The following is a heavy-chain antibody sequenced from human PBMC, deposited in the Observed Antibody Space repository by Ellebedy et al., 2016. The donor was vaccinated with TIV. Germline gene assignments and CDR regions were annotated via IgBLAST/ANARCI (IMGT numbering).Heavy chain of an antibody. D-gene: IGHD2-2*01. CDR2: ISSSSSTI. CDR3: AKLVPAAHYYYYYYMDV. Sequence: GGSLRLXCAASGFTFSSYSMNWVRQAPGKGLEWVSYISSSSSTIYYADSVKGRFTISRDNAKNSLYLQMNSLRAEDTAVYYCAKLVPAAHYYYYYYMDVWGKGTTVTVSS. V-gene: IGHV3-48*01. CDR1: GFTFSSYS. J-gene: IGHJ6*03.